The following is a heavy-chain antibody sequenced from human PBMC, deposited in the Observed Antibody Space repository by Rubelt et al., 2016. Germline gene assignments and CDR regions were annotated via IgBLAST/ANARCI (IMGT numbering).Heavy chain of an antibody. J-gene: IGHJ4*02. CDR1: GGSISSSNW. V-gene: IGHV4-4*02. CDR2: IYHSGST. CDR3: ARLTDDSGFDY. D-gene: IGHD1-14*01. Sequence: QVQLQESGPGLVKPSGTLSLTCAVSGGSISSSNWWSWVRQPPGKGLEWIGEIYHSGSTNYNPSPRSRVTMSVDKSKSQFSLKLSSVTAADTAVYYCARLTDDSGFDYWGQGTLVTVSS.